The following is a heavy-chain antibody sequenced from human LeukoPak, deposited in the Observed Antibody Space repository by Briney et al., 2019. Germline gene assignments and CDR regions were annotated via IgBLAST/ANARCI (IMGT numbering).Heavy chain of an antibody. V-gene: IGHV6-1*01. Sequence: SQTLSLTCAISGDSVSSNSAAWNWIRQSPSRGLEWLGRTYYRSKWYNDYAVSVKSRITINPDTSKNQFSLQLNSVTAADTAVYFCARLTEYCGSITCNVGIPYFDSWGQGTLVTVSS. CDR3: ARLTEYCGSITCNVGIPYFDS. D-gene: IGHD2-21*01. CDR1: GDSVSSNSAA. CDR2: TYYRSKWYN. J-gene: IGHJ4*02.